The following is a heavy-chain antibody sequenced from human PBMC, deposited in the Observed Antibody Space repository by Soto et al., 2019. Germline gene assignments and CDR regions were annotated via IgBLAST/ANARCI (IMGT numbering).Heavy chain of an antibody. CDR3: AKEAPALGIAVSLM. CDR1: RFSFSSYA. V-gene: IGHV3-23*01. D-gene: IGHD6-19*01. Sequence: EVQLLESGGGLVQPGGSLRLSCAASRFSFSSYAMTWVRQPPGKGLEWVSGISGGGDSTYYADSVKGRFTISRDNSTNTLFLQMNSLIAEDTAVYYCAKEAPALGIAVSLMWGQGTLVTVSS. J-gene: IGHJ4*02. CDR2: ISGGGDST.